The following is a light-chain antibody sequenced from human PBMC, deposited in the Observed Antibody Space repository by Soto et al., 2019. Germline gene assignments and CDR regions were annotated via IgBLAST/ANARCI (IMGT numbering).Light chain of an antibody. V-gene: IGLV1-44*01. J-gene: IGLJ1*01. CDR1: SSNIGRNT. CDR3: AAWDDSLDAYV. CDR2: THN. Sequence: QSVLTQPPSASGTPGQRVTISCSGSSSNIGRNTVNWYQQVPGTAPKLLIYTHNQRPSGVPDRFSDSKSGTSASLAISGLQSEDEADYYCAAWDDSLDAYVFGTGTKLTVL.